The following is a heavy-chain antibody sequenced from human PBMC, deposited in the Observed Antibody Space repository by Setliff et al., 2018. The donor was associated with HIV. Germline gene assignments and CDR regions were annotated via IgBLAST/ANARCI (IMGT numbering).Heavy chain of an antibody. Sequence: SETLSLTCSVSGGSISSGGHYWNWIRQHPGRGLEWIGYISNSGSTYYNPSLKGRLTVSVDPSKNHFSLNLTSVTAADTAVYYCARVPSGLWFGKWGNWGQGTLVTVSS. D-gene: IGHD3-10*01. CDR1: GGSISSGGHY. CDR2: ISNSGST. V-gene: IGHV4-31*03. CDR3: ARVPSGLWFGKWGN. J-gene: IGHJ4*02.